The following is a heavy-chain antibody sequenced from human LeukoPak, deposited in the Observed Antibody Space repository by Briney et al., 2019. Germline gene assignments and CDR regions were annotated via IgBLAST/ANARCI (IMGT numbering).Heavy chain of an antibody. CDR1: GGTFSSYA. V-gene: IGHV1-2*02. CDR3: ARDSRVDYGDYVVDY. D-gene: IGHD4-17*01. CDR2: INPNSGGT. J-gene: IGHJ4*02. Sequence: ASVKVSCKASGGTFSSYAISWVRQAPGQGLEWMGWINPNSGGTNYAQKSQGRVTMTRDASISTAYMELSRLRSDDTAVYYCARDSRVDYGDYVVDYWGQGTLVTVSS.